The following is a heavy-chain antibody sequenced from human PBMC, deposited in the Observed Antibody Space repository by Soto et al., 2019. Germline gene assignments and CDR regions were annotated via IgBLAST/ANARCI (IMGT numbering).Heavy chain of an antibody. CDR2: INPNSGGT. CDR3: ARDWSRYFDSSGLMWFY. D-gene: IGHD3-22*01. J-gene: IGHJ4*02. Sequence: ASVKVSCKASGYTFTGYYMHWVRQAPGQGLEWMGWINPNSGGTNYAQKFQGWVTMTTDTSTSTAYMELTSLTSDDTAVYYCARDWSRYFDSSGLMWFYWGQGTLVTVSS. CDR1: GYTFTGYY. V-gene: IGHV1-2*04.